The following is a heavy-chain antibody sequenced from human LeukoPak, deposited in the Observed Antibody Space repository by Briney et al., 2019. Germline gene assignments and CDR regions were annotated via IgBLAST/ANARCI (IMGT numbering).Heavy chain of an antibody. CDR2: IKQDGSEK. J-gene: IGHJ6*02. D-gene: IGHD6-13*01. Sequence: PGGSLRLSCAASGFTFSSYWMSWVRQAPGKGLEWVANIKQDGSEKYYVDSVKGPFTISRDNAKNSLYLQMNSLRAEDTAVYYCARAPADSSSWYGVDYYGMDVWGQGTTVTVSS. CDR1: GFTFSSYW. CDR3: ARAPADSSSWYGVDYYGMDV. V-gene: IGHV3-7*01.